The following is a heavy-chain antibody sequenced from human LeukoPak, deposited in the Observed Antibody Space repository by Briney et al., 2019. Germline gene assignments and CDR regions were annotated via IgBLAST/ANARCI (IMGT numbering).Heavy chain of an antibody. V-gene: IGHV3-30*18. CDR1: GFTFSSYG. CDR2: ISYDGSNK. D-gene: IGHD2-2*01. J-gene: IGHJ5*02. CDR3: AKDPAGGVPAADNWFDP. Sequence: GGSLRLSCAASGFTFSSYGMHWVRQAPGKGLEWVAVISYDGSNKYYADFVKGRFTISRDNSKNTLYLQMNSLRAEDTAVYYCAKDPAGGVPAADNWFDPWGQGTLVTVSS.